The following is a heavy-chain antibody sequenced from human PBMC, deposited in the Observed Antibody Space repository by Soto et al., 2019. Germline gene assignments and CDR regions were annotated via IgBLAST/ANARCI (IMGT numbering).Heavy chain of an antibody. J-gene: IGHJ4*02. CDR2: INHSGST. Sequence: QVQLQQWGAGLLKPSETLSLTCAVYGGSFSGYYWSWIRQPPGKGLEWIGEINHSGSTNYNPSLKSRVTMSVDTSKNQFSLKLSSVTAADTAVYYCARGPFWSGYYTTPPDYWGQGTLVTVSS. CDR3: ARGPFWSGYYTTPPDY. CDR1: GGSFSGYY. V-gene: IGHV4-34*01. D-gene: IGHD3-3*01.